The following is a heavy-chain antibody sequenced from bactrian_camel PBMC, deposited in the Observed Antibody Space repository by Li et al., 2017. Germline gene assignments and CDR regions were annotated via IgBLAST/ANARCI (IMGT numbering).Heavy chain of an antibody. V-gene: IGHV3S54*01. J-gene: IGHJ4*01. CDR2: IHLSGTMP. Sequence: VQLVESGGGSVQAGGSLRVSCAAAIDTESINCMGWYRQAPGKEREGVAAIHLSGTMPYYTDSVKGRFTISRDNAKNTLYLQLNSLTREDSAMYYCTRETQWVGYHEFAEYWGQGTQVTVS. CDR1: IDTESINC. D-gene: IGHD5*01. CDR3: TRETQWVGYHEFAEY.